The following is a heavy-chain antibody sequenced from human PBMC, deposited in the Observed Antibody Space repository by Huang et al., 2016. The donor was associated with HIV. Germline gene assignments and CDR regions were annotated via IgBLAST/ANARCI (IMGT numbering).Heavy chain of an antibody. CDR3: VRDQGRLAVGGIDNWFDP. J-gene: IGHJ5*02. V-gene: IGHV4-59*02. CDR2: VYDSGTT. Sequence: QVRLQESGPGLVKPSETLSLSCTVSGDSVSRHYWGWIRHPPGKGLEWIVTVYDSGTTKYNPRLKSRITISVDTSKNGFSLNITSVSAADTAMYFCVRDQGRLAVGGIDNWFDPWGQGALVTVSS. D-gene: IGHD6-19*01. CDR1: GDSVSRHY.